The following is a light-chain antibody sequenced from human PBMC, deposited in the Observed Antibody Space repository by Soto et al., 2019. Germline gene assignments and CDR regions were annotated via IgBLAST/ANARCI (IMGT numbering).Light chain of an antibody. V-gene: IGKV1-39*01. Sequence: DVQMTQSPSALSASVGDRVTITCRASQTISTYLNWYQQKPGKAPELLFYAASTLQSGVPTRFSGSGSGTDFTLTISSLQPEDFATYYCQQSLGIPYTFGQGTRLEIK. CDR2: AAS. CDR3: QQSLGIPYT. CDR1: QTISTY. J-gene: IGKJ2*01.